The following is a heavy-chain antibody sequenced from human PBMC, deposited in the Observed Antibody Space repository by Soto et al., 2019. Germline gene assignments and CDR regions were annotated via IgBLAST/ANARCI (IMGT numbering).Heavy chain of an antibody. J-gene: IGHJ6*01. CDR3: ARGQPHGVQYYYGMEV. CDR1: VGSFSGYY. CDR2: INHSGST. D-gene: IGHD3-10*01. Sequence: SETLSLTCAFYVGSFSGYYWSCIRHPPGKGLEWIGEINHSGSTNYNPSLKSRVTISVDTSKNQFSLKLSSVTAADTAVYYCARGQPHGVQYYYGMEVWGQGTTVTVSS. V-gene: IGHV4-34*01.